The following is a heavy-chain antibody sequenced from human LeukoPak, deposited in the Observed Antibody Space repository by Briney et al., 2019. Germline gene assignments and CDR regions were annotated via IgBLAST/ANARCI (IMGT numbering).Heavy chain of an antibody. CDR2: ISDYNGNT. J-gene: IGHJ4*02. Sequence: GASVKVSCKASGYTFTSYGISWVRQAPGQGLEWMGWISDYNGNTNYAQKLQGRVTMTTDTSTSTAYMELRSLRSDDTAVYYCARESGSSWETLYDYWGQGTLVTVSS. V-gene: IGHV1-18*01. CDR1: GYTFTSYG. CDR3: ARESGSSWETLYDY. D-gene: IGHD6-13*01.